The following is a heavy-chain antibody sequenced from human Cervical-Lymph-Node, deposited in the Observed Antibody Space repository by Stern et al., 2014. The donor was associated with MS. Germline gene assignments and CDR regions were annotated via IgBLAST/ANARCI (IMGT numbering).Heavy chain of an antibody. V-gene: IGHV3-30*03. Sequence: VQLVESGGGVVQPGRSLRLSCAASGFTFSSYGMHWVRQAPGTGQEWVAVISTDGNNKYYADSVKGRFTIARDNSKNTLYVQMNSLRAEDTAVYYCATSPRGGYDSQIDYWGQGTLVTVSS. J-gene: IGHJ4*02. CDR3: ATSPRGGYDSQIDY. D-gene: IGHD5-12*01. CDR2: ISTDGNNK. CDR1: GFTFSSYG.